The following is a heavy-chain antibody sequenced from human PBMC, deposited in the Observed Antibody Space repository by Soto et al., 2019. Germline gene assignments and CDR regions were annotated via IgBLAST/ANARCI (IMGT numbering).Heavy chain of an antibody. D-gene: IGHD2-2*01. V-gene: IGHV4-30-4*01. J-gene: IGHJ5*02. Sequence: PSETLSLTCTVSGGSISRGDYYWNWIRQPPGKGLEWIGYIFYSGSTYYNPSLKSRLTLSVDTSKNQFSLKLNSVTAADTAVYYCARGPPGLPAPNWFDPWGQGTLVTVSS. CDR1: GGSISRGDYY. CDR3: ARGPPGLPAPNWFDP. CDR2: IFYSGST.